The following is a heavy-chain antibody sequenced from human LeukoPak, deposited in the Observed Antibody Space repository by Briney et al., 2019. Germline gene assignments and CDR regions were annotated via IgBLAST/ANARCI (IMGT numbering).Heavy chain of an antibody. CDR2: MRNKVNSYTA. D-gene: IGHD2-21*02. CDR3: ARWDGGDEGRLRY. CDR1: GFTFSDHY. Sequence: SGGFLRLSCAASGFTFSDHYMDWVRQAPGKGLEWVGRMRNKVNSYTAEYAASVKGRFTISGDESKNSLYLQMNSLRAEDTALYYCARWDGGDEGRLRYWGQGTLVTVSS. V-gene: IGHV3-72*01. J-gene: IGHJ4*02.